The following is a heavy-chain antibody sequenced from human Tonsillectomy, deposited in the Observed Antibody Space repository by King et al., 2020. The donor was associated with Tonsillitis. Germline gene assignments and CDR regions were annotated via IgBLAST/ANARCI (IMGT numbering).Heavy chain of an antibody. Sequence: QLVQSGAEVKKPGSSVKVSCKASGGTFSSYAIIWVRQAPGQGLEWMGGIIPIFNTANYAQKFQGRDTITADESTSTAYMELSSLRSEDTAVYYCARWGFRASGRTFSQMIANGMDACGQGTTVTVSS. CDR1: GGTFSSYA. J-gene: IGHJ6*02. V-gene: IGHV1-69*12. CDR3: ARWGFRASGRTFSQMIANGMDA. CDR2: IIPIFNTA. D-gene: IGHD3-22*01.